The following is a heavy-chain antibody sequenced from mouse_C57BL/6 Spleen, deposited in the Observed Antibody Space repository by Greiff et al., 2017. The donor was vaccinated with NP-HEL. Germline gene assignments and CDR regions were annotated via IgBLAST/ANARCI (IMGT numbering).Heavy chain of an antibody. J-gene: IGHJ4*01. V-gene: IGHV2-9-1*01. CDR2: IWTGGGT. CDR1: GFSLTSYA. CDR3: ASFYGYDGYYAMDY. D-gene: IGHD2-2*01. Sequence: VQLKESGPGLVAPSQSLSITCTVSGFSLTSYAISWVRQPPGKGLEWLGVIWTGGGTNYNSALKSRLSISKDNSKSQVFLKMNSLQTDDTARYYCASFYGYDGYYAMDYWGQGTSVTVSS.